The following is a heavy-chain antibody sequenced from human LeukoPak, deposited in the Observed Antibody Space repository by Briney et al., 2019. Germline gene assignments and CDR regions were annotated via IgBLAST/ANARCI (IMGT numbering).Heavy chain of an antibody. CDR2: ISAYNGNT. D-gene: IGHD3-3*01. CDR3: ARESGTRYYYGMDV. Sequence: GSVKVSCKASGYTFTSYGISWVRQAPGQGLEWMGWISAYNGNTNYAQKLQGRVTMTTDTSTSTAYMELRSLRSDDTAVYYCARESGTRYYYGMDVWGQGTTVTVSS. J-gene: IGHJ6*02. V-gene: IGHV1-18*01. CDR1: GYTFTSYG.